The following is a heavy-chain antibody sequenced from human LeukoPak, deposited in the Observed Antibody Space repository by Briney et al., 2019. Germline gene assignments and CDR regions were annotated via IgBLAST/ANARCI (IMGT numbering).Heavy chain of an antibody. D-gene: IGHD3-22*01. CDR1: GASISSYY. V-gene: IGHV4-4*07. J-gene: IGHJ4*02. Sequence: SETLSLTCTVSGASISSYYWSWIRQPAGKGPEWIGRIHTSGSTNYNPSLKSRVTMSVDTSKNQFSLKLSSVTAADTAVYYCARDQYYYDNSGYYRFDSWGQGTLVTVSS. CDR3: ARDQYYYDNSGYYRFDS. CDR2: IHTSGST.